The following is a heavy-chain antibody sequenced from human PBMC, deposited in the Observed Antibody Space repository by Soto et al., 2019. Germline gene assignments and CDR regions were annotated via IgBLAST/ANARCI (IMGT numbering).Heavy chain of an antibody. Sequence: EVQLVESGGVLVQPGGSLKLSCAASGFTVSGSAMHWVRQASGNGLEWVGRIRSRANNYATAYAASVTGRFTISRDDAKNTAFLHMNSLKTEDSAVYYCTSSQGGPDYWYFDLWGRGTLVTVSS. V-gene: IGHV3-73*02. J-gene: IGHJ2*01. CDR3: TSSQGGPDYWYFDL. CDR2: IRSRANNYAT. CDR1: GFTVSGSA. D-gene: IGHD3-16*01.